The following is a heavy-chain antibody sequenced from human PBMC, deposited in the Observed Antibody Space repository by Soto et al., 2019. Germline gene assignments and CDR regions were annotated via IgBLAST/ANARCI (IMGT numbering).Heavy chain of an antibody. V-gene: IGHV3-23*01. CDR3: AFNSGSGSYYFDY. J-gene: IGHJ4*02. CDR2: ISGGGETT. Sequence: EVQLLESGGGLVQPGGSLRLFCAASGFTFSSYAMWWVRQAPGKGLECVSAISGGGETTYYADSVKGRFTISRDNSKNTLYLQMNSLRAEDTAVYYCAFNSGSGSYYFDYWGQGTLVTVSS. CDR1: GFTFSSYA. D-gene: IGHD3-10*01.